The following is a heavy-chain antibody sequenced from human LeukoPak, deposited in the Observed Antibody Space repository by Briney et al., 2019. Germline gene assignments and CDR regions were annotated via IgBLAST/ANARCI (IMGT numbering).Heavy chain of an antibody. Sequence: PGGSLRLSCAASGFTFSSYVMNWVRQAPGKGLEWVSTISGSGDRTNYADSVKGRFTISRDNSKNTLYLQMNSLRAEDTAVYYCAKDRRPNNYHASGTHYWGQGTLVTVSS. CDR2: ISGSGDRT. D-gene: IGHD3-10*01. J-gene: IGHJ4*02. V-gene: IGHV3-23*01. CDR3: AKDRRPNNYHASGTHY. CDR1: GFTFSSYV.